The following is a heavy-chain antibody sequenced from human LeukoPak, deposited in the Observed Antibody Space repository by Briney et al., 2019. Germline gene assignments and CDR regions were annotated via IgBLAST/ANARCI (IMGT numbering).Heavy chain of an antibody. Sequence: SETLSLTCTVSGGSISSSTYFWGWVRQPPGKGLEWFATIYYSGSTYYNPSLKSRVTISVDTSKNHFSLKLSSVPAADTAVYYCARLVGIAAHHFDYWGQGTLVTVSS. V-gene: IGHV4-39*02. J-gene: IGHJ4*02. CDR2: IYYSGST. CDR3: ARLVGIAAHHFDY. CDR1: GGSISSSTYF. D-gene: IGHD6-25*01.